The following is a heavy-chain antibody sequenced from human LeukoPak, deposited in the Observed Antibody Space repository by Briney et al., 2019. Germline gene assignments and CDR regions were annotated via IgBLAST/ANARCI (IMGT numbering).Heavy chain of an antibody. D-gene: IGHD5-18*01. V-gene: IGHV6-1*01. Sequence: SQTLSLTCAISGDSVSTNSATWTWLRQSPSRGLEWLGRTYYRSKWYNDYAVSMKSRITINPDTSKNQFSLHLNFVTPEDTAVYYCAGYSYGVRPSWGQGTLVTVSS. J-gene: IGHJ5*02. CDR2: TYYRSKWYN. CDR3: AGYSYGVRPS. CDR1: GDSVSTNSAT.